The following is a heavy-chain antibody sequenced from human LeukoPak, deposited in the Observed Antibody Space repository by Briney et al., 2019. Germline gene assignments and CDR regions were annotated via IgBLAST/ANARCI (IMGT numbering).Heavy chain of an antibody. Sequence: GGSLRLSCAASGFTFSSFAMNWVRQAPGKGLEWVSAISGSGGITSYADSVKGRFTISRDNSKNTLYGQMNTLRADDTAIYYCARETPHNDFWGQGTLVTVSS. CDR3: ARETPHNDF. J-gene: IGHJ4*02. CDR1: GFTFSSFA. V-gene: IGHV3-23*01. CDR2: ISGSGGIT.